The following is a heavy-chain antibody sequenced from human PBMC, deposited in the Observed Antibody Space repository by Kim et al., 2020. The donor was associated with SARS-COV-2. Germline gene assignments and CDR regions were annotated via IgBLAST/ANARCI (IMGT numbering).Heavy chain of an antibody. J-gene: IGHJ2*01. CDR3: ARGISLYLGWYFDL. D-gene: IGHD6-13*01. V-gene: IGHV5-51*01. Sequence: GESLKISCKGSGYSFTKFWIGWVRQMPGKGLEWLGFIYPDDSDTRYNPSFQGLVTISADKSISTAYLQWGSLKASDTAIYYCARGISLYLGWYFDLWGRGTLVTVSS. CDR1: GYSFTKFW. CDR2: IYPDDSDT.